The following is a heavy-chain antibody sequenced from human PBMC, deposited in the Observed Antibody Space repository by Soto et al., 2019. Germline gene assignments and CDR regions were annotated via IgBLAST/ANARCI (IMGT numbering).Heavy chain of an antibody. J-gene: IGHJ5*02. V-gene: IGHV3-33*01. CDR1: VFTFSIYG. Sequence: WGSLGVSCASSVFTFSIYGMHWVRQAPGKALEWVAVIWYDGSNKYYADSVKGRFTISRDNCKNTLYLQMNSLRAEDTAVYYCARDRSYGSRNWFDPWGQGTLFTVSS. D-gene: IGHD3-10*01. CDR2: IWYDGSNK. CDR3: ARDRSYGSRNWFDP.